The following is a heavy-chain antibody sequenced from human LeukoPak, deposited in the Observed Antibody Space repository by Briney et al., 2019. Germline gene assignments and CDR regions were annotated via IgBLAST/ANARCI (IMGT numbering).Heavy chain of an antibody. CDR2: ISAYNGNT. V-gene: IGHV1-18*01. J-gene: IGHJ3*02. Sequence: GASVTVSRKSSGYTFTSYGISWVRQAPGQGMEWMGCISAYNGNTNYAQKLQGGVTMTTDTSTSTAYMELRSLRSDDTAVYYCARGLGTMNAFDIWGQGTMVTVSS. CDR3: ARGLGTMNAFDI. CDR1: GYTFTSYG. D-gene: IGHD3-22*01.